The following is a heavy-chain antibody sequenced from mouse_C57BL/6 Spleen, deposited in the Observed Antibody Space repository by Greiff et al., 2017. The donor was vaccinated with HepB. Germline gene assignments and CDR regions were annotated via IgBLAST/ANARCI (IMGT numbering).Heavy chain of an antibody. CDR1: GYTFTDYN. V-gene: IGHV1-22*01. D-gene: IGHD1-1*01. CDR2: INPNNGGT. CDR3: ARGYYGSSYLYYFDY. J-gene: IGHJ2*01. Sequence: VQLQQSGPELVKPGASVTMSCKASGYTFTDYNMHWVKQSHGKSLEWIGYINPNNGGTSYNQKFKGKATLTVNKSSSTAYMELRSLTSEDSAVYYCARGYYGSSYLYYFDYWGQGTTLTVSS.